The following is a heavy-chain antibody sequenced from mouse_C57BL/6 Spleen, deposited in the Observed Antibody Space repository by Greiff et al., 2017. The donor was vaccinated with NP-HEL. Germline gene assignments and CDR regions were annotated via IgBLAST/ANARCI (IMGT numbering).Heavy chain of an antibody. D-gene: IGHD1-1*01. J-gene: IGHJ4*01. Sequence: VQLQQSGAELVKPGASVKLSCKASGYTFTEYTIHWVKQRSGQGLEWIGRFYSGSGSIKYTEKFKDKATLTADKSSSTVYMELRRWTAEDSAVYFCARNKRYYGRGAMDYWGQGTSVTVSS. CDR1: GYTFTEYT. CDR3: ARNKRYYGRGAMDY. CDR2: FYSGSGSI. V-gene: IGHV1-62-2*01.